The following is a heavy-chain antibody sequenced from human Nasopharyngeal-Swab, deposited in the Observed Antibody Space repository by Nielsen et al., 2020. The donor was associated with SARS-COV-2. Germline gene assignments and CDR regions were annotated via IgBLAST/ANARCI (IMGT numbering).Heavy chain of an antibody. V-gene: IGHV5-51*01. CDR2: IYRGDSDT. Sequence: GESLKISCKGSGYSFTNYWIGWVRQMPWKGLEWMGIIYRGDSDTRYSPSFQGQVTISADKSISTAYLQWSSLKASDTAMYFCARLGIAAAAGTFDIWGQGTMVTVSS. D-gene: IGHD6-13*01. CDR3: ARLGIAAAAGTFDI. J-gene: IGHJ3*02. CDR1: GYSFTNYW.